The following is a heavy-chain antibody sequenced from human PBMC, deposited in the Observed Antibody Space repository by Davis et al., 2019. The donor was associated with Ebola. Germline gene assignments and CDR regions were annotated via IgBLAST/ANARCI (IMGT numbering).Heavy chain of an antibody. Sequence: GGSLRLSCTASGFIFGDYAMNWVRQAPGKGLEWVGFIRSKGYGGKTQYAASVKGRFTISRDDSKSIAYLQMNSLKTEDTAVYYCTRDLKQPRPSYYYGMDVWGQGTTVTVSS. D-gene: IGHD6-6*01. CDR3: TRDLKQPRPSYYYGMDV. J-gene: IGHJ6*02. CDR1: GFIFGDYA. V-gene: IGHV3-49*04. CDR2: IRSKGYGGKT.